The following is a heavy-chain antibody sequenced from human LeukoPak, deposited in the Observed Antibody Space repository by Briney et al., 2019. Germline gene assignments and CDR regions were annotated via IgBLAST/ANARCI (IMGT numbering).Heavy chain of an antibody. CDR1: GFTLRSYG. CDR3: AKDLVGYGDCAYYFDT. J-gene: IGHJ4*02. V-gene: IGHV1-18*01. CDR2: VGGYNGKT. D-gene: IGHD4-17*01. Sequence: ASVKVSCKASGFTLRSYGISWVRQAPGQGPEWMGWVGGYNGKTSYSEKFQGRVSMTTDSSTSTTYMELRSLRSDDTAVYYCAKDLVGYGDCAYYFDTWGQGTLVTVSS.